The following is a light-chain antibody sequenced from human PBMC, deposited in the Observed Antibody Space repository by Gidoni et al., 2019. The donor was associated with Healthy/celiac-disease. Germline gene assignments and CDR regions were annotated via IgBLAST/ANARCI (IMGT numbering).Light chain of an antibody. CDR2: DAS. CDR3: QPYYSYSWT. J-gene: IGKJ1*01. Sequence: IQMNQSPATLSASVRDSVTITCRASQSISSWLAWYQHQPGKAPKLLIYDASSLESGVPSRFRGSGSGTDFTLPISSLQPDDFATYYCQPYYSYSWTFGQGTKVEIK. CDR1: QSISSW. V-gene: IGKV1-5*01.